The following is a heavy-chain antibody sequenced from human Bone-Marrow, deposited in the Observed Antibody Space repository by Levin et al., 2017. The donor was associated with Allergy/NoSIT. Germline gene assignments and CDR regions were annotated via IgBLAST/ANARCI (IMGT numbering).Heavy chain of an antibody. Sequence: TLSLTCTFSGFSLTTSSMRVNWIRQPPGTALEWLARIDWDDDKFYSTSLKTRVTISKDTSKNQVVLTMTNMDPVDTATYYCARLAAVGTYFDYWGQGALVTVSS. CDR2: IDWDDDK. D-gene: IGHD6-13*01. CDR1: GFSLTTSSMR. V-gene: IGHV2-70*04. J-gene: IGHJ4*02. CDR3: ARLAAVGTYFDY.